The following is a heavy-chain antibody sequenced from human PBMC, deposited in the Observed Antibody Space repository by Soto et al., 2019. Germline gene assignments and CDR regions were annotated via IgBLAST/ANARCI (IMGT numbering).Heavy chain of an antibody. Sequence: ETLSLTCTVSSAPVSSSTYTWGWIRQPPGKGLEWIGSFYYSGSTYYNPSLKGRVTISVDTSENQFSLKLSSVTAADTAVYYCARQVVDGTVAGTGSFDYWGQGTLVTVSS. J-gene: IGHJ4*02. CDR1: SAPVSSSTYT. D-gene: IGHD6-19*01. CDR3: ARQVVDGTVAGTGSFDY. V-gene: IGHV4-39*01. CDR2: FYYSGST.